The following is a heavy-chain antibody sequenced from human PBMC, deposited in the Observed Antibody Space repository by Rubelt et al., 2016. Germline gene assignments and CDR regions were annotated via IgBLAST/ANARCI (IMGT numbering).Heavy chain of an antibody. CDR2: IYYSGSS. J-gene: IGHJ1*01. CDR3: AGLRNGGNAGIRYFHD. D-gene: IGHD4-23*01. V-gene: IGHV4-34*11. Sequence: QVQLQQWGAGLLKPSETLSLTCAVYGGSFSGYYWSWIRQPPGKGLEWIGYIYYSGSSNYNPYLRSRVTISVDQSKNQISLKGSSVTAADTAVYYGAGLRNGGNAGIRYFHDWGQGTLVTVPS. CDR1: GGSFSGYY.